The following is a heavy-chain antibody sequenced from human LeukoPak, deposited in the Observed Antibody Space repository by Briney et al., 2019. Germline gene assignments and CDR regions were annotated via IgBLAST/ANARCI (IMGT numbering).Heavy chain of an antibody. CDR1: GFTFSRDS. Sequence: AGGSLRLSCAASGFTFSRDSMNWVRQAPGKGLEWVSYINGGGSPIYYADSVKGRFTISRDNSRNTLYLQMNSLRAEDTAVYYCAREGLTSFVSAVEDWGQGILVTVSS. V-gene: IGHV3-48*01. D-gene: IGHD3-3*01. CDR3: AREGLTSFVSAVED. CDR2: INGGGSPI. J-gene: IGHJ4*02.